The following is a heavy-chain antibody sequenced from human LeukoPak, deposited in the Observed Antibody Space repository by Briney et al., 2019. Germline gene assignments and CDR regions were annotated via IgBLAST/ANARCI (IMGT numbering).Heavy chain of an antibody. CDR3: ARGPQGYEWLRPLYNWFDP. D-gene: IGHD5-12*01. CDR2: MNPNSGNT. J-gene: IGHJ5*02. Sequence: ASVKVSCKASGYTFTSYDINWVRQATGQGLEWMGWMNPNSGNTGYAQKFQGRVTMTRNTSISTAYMELSSLRSEDTAVYYCARGPQGYEWLRPLYNWFDPWGQGTLVTVSS. V-gene: IGHV1-8*01. CDR1: GYTFTSYD.